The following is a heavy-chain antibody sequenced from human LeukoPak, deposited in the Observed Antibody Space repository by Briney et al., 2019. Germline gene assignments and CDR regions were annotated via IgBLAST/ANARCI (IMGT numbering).Heavy chain of an antibody. CDR1: GGSISSGGYS. CDR3: ARGRGYCDY. V-gene: IGHV4-30-2*01. J-gene: IGHJ4*02. D-gene: IGHD2-15*01. Sequence: KTSQTLSLTCAVSGGSISSGGYSWSWIRQPPGKGLEWIGYIYHSGSTYYNPSLKSRVTISVDTSKNQFSLKLSSVTAADTAVYYCARGRGYCDYWGQGTLVTVSS. CDR2: IYHSGST.